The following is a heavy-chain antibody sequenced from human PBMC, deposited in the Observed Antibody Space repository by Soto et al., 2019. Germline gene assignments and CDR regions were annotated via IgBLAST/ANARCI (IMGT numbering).Heavy chain of an antibody. V-gene: IGHV3-48*02. CDR1: GFTFSSYS. CDR2: ISSSSSTI. D-gene: IGHD6-19*01. CDR3: ARDKDSSGWYNWFDP. Sequence: EVQLVESGGGLVQPGGSLRLSCAPSGFTFSSYSMKLVGQAPGKGLEWVSYISSSSSTIYYADSVKGRFTISRDNAKNSLYLQMNSLRDEDTAVYYCARDKDSSGWYNWFDPWGQGTLVTVSS. J-gene: IGHJ5*02.